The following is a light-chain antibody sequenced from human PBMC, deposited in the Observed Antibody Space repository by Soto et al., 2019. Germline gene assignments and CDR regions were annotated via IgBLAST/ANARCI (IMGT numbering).Light chain of an antibody. CDR1: SSDVGSYNL. CDR2: EVT. V-gene: IGLV2-23*02. J-gene: IGLJ2*01. CDR3: CSYAGESTVL. Sequence: QSALTQPASVSGSPGQSITISCTGTSSDVGSYNLVSWYQQHPGKAPKLMIYEVTKRPSGVSNRFSGSNSGNTASLTISGREAEDEADYFCCSYAGESTVLFGGGTELTVL.